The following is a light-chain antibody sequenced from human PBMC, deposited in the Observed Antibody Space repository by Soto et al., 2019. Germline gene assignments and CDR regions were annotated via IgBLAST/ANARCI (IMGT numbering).Light chain of an antibody. CDR3: QQYGSSQWT. CDR2: DAS. V-gene: IGKV3-20*01. Sequence: EIVLTQSPGTLSLSLGERANLSYRASLSVSSTYLAWYQQKPGQAPRLLIYDASSRATGVPDRFSGSGSGTYFTLTISRLEPEDFTVYYCQQYGSSQWTFGKGTRGGYQ. CDR1: LSVSSTY. J-gene: IGKJ1*01.